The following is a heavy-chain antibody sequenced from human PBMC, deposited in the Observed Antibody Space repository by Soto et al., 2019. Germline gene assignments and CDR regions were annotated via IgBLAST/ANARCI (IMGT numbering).Heavy chain of an antibody. V-gene: IGHV3-33*01. CDR1: GFTVSNFV. CDR2: ILSDGGKK. D-gene: IGHD3-3*01. CDR3: TSDGGGYFWRFDN. Sequence: QVHLVESGGGVVQPGRSLTLSCEASGFTVSNFVMGWVRQAPGKGLEWVAIILSDGGKKLYADSVKGRFTITRDNSNNTVSLQMNTVRAEDTALYDCTSDGGGYFWRFDNWGQGALVTVSS. J-gene: IGHJ4*02.